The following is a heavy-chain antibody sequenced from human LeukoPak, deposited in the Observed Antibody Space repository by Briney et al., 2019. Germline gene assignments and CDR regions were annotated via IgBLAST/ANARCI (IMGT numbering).Heavy chain of an antibody. J-gene: IGHJ6*02. V-gene: IGHV3-7*01. D-gene: IGHD3-9*01. CDR2: INQDGSEK. CDR1: GFTFSSYW. CDR3: ARDERYLTGSYYYYYGMDV. Sequence: PGGSLRLSCAASGFTFSSYWIHWVRQAPGKGLEWVANINQDGSEKYYVDSVKGRFTISRDNAKNSLYLQMNSLRAEDTAVYYCARDERYLTGSYYYYYGMDVWGQGTTVTVSS.